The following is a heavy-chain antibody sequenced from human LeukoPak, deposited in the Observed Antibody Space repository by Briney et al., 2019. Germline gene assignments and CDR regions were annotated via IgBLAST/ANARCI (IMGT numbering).Heavy chain of an antibody. D-gene: IGHD6-13*01. CDR3: ARDASSSEGVDY. Sequence: PSETLSLTCTVSGGSISSSSYYWGWIRQPPGKGLEWIGSIYYSGGTYYNPSLKSRVTISVDTSKNQFSLKLSSVTAADTAVYYCARDASSSEGVDYWGQGTLVTVSS. CDR1: GGSISSSSYY. J-gene: IGHJ4*02. CDR2: IYYSGGT. V-gene: IGHV4-39*07.